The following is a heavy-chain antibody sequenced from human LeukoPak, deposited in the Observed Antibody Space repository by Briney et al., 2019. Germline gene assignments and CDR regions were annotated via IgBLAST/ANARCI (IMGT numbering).Heavy chain of an antibody. Sequence: PSETLSLTCTVSGGSISSYYWSWIRQPPGKGLEWIGYIYYSGSTNYNPSLKSRVTISVDTSKNQFSLKLSSVTAEDTAVYYCARVGSSGFTGYFQHWGQGTLVTVSS. CDR2: IYYSGST. CDR1: GGSISSYY. V-gene: IGHV4-59*01. J-gene: IGHJ1*01. D-gene: IGHD6-19*01. CDR3: ARVGSSGFTGYFQH.